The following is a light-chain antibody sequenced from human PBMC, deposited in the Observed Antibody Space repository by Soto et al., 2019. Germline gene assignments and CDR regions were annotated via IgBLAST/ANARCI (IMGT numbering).Light chain of an antibody. CDR3: MQATQYPPYT. V-gene: IGKV2-24*01. J-gene: IGKJ2*01. Sequence: DIVLTQPPLSSPVTLGQPASITCRSSQSLLHSDGNTYLSWLHQRPGQPPRLLIYSISNRLSGVPERFSGSGAGTDFTLKISRVEADDVGIYYCMQATQYPPYTFGHGTKLEI. CDR1: QSLLHSDGNTY. CDR2: SIS.